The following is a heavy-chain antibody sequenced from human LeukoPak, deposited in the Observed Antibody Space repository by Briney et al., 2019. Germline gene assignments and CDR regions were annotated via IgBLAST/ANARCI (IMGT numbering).Heavy chain of an antibody. Sequence: SETLSLTCSVSGGSIVSSTFYWGWVRQPPGKGLEWIGIIHHSGSTYYNSSLKSRVTISVDTSKNQFSLKLSSVTAADTAVYYCARSPFGVGDFDYWGQGTLVTVSS. D-gene: IGHD3-3*01. V-gene: IGHV4-39*07. CDR1: GGSIVSSTFY. J-gene: IGHJ4*02. CDR2: IHHSGST. CDR3: ARSPFGVGDFDY.